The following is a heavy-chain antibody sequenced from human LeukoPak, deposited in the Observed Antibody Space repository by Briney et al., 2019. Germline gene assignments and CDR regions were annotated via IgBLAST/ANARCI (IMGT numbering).Heavy chain of an antibody. CDR2: IYYSGST. CDR1: GGSISSYY. D-gene: IGHD6-13*01. J-gene: IGHJ4*02. Sequence: SETLSLTCTVSGGSISSYYWSWIRQPPGKGLEWIGYIYYSGSTNYNPSLKSRVTISVDTSKNQFSLKLSSVTAADTAVYYCAIGIAAAGTFDYWGQGTLVTVPS. V-gene: IGHV4-59*08. CDR3: AIGIAAAGTFDY.